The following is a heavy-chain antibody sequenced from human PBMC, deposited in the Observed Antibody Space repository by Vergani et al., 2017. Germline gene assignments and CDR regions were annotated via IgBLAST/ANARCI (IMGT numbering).Heavy chain of an antibody. D-gene: IGHD3-9*01. CDR3: ARRDYGILTGYQY. CDR2: INPSGGHT. CDR1: GYTFSNYY. Sequence: QVQVVQSGAEVKKSGASVKVSCKTSGYTFSNYYMHWVRQAPGQGLEWMGIINPSGGHTNYAQKFQGRVTMTRGTSTSTVYMELSSLRSEDTAIYYCARRDYGILTGYQYWGQGTLVTVSA. J-gene: IGHJ4*02. V-gene: IGHV1-46*03.